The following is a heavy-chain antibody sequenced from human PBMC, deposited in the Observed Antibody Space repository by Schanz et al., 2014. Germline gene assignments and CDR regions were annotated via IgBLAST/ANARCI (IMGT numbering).Heavy chain of an antibody. CDR1: GFTFSSYA. Sequence: EVQLVESGGGLIQPGGSLRLSCAASGFTFSSYAMSWVRQAPGKGLEWVSVIYGGGITYYADSVKGRFTISRDSSRNTLYLQMNSLRAEDTAVYYCARPLGPNYYYYGLDVWGQGTTVTVSS. CDR3: ARPLGPNYYYYGLDV. J-gene: IGHJ6*02. CDR2: IYGGGIT. V-gene: IGHV3-66*04.